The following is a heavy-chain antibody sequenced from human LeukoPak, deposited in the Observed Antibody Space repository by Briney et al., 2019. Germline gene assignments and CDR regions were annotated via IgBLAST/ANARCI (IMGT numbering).Heavy chain of an antibody. J-gene: IGHJ5*02. V-gene: IGHV3-11*04. D-gene: IGHD3-10*01. Sequence: GGSLRLSCAASGFTFSDYYMSWIRQAPGKGLEWVSYISSSGSTIYYADSVKGRFTISRDNAKNSLYLQMNSLRAEDTAVYYCAREPGLLYYYGSGSYLGDYNWFDPWGQGTLVTASS. CDR1: GFTFSDYY. CDR2: ISSSGSTI. CDR3: AREPGLLYYYGSGSYLGDYNWFDP.